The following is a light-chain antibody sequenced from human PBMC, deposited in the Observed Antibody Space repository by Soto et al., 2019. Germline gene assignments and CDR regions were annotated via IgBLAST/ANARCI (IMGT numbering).Light chain of an antibody. CDR1: NIGSKS. V-gene: IGLV3-21*04. Sequence: SSELTQPPSVSVAPGETARITCGGNNIGSKSVHWYQQKPGQAPVLVIYYDSDRPSGIPERFSGSNSGNTATLTISRVEAGDEAAYYCHVLYNSSDHPGVFGGGTQLTVL. CDR3: HVLYNSSDHPGV. J-gene: IGLJ3*02. CDR2: YDS.